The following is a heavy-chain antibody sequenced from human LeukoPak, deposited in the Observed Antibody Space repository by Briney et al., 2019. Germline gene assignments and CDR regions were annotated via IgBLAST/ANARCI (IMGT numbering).Heavy chain of an antibody. CDR3: AKDIAQGYTFGSIEQDY. CDR1: GLTFNRYA. CDR2: ISESGSGT. Sequence: GGSLRLSCAVSGLTFNRYAMSWVRQAPGKGLEWVSAISESGSGTYYADSVKGRFTISRDNSKDTLSLQMNSLRAEDTAVYYCAKDIAQGYTFGSIEQDYWGQGTLVTVSS. V-gene: IGHV3-23*01. J-gene: IGHJ4*02. D-gene: IGHD5-18*01.